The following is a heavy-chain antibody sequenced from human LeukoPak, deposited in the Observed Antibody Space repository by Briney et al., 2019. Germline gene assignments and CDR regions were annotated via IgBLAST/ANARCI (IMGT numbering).Heavy chain of an antibody. J-gene: IGHJ4*02. CDR1: GYTFTSYG. D-gene: IGHD2-15*01. CDR2: INPKSGDT. CDR3: ASQNCYSGNCYFQF. Sequence: ASVKVSCKASGYTFTSYGISWVRQAPGQGLEWMGWINPKSGDTNYAQKFQGRVTMTRDTSISTAYMELSRLRSDDTAVFYCASQNCYSGNCYFQFWGQGTLVTVSS. V-gene: IGHV1-2*02.